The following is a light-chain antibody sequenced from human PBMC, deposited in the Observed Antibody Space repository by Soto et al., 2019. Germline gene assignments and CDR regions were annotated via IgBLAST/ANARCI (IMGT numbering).Light chain of an antibody. CDR2: DVS. CDR3: QQYDSFSVT. J-gene: IGKJ1*01. V-gene: IGKV1-5*01. CDR1: QRISGW. Sequence: IHMSHSPSTLSASVVYTVTITLLASQRISGWLAWHQQKPGKAPKLLIYDVSALKRGVPPRFSGSGSGTEFTLTISSLQPEDFATYYCQQYDSFSVTFGQGTKVDIK.